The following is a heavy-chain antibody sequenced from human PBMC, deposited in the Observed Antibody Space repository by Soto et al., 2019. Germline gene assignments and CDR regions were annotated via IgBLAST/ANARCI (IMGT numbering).Heavy chain of an antibody. CDR2: ISYGGST. V-gene: IGHV4-31*03. CDR3: SRGILV. J-gene: IGHJ4*02. Sequence: QVQLQESGPGLVKPSQSLSLTCTVSGGSTISGGYFWSWIRQHPGKGLDWIGCISYGGSTSYNPSLKSRVTISVDTSKNQFSLKLTSVTAADTAVYYCSRGILVWGQGALITVSS. D-gene: IGHD5-18*01. CDR1: GGSTISGGYF.